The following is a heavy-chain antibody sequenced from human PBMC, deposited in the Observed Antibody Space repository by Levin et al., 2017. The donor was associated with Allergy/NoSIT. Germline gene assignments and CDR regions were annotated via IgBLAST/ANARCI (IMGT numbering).Heavy chain of an antibody. CDR2: INWNGGST. V-gene: IGHV3-20*04. Sequence: PGGSLRLSCAASGFTFDDYGMSWVRQAPGKGLEWVSGINWNGGSTGYADSVKGRFTISRDNAKNSLYLQMNSLRAEDTALYYCARANQGIYDYGDPRNDAFDIWGQGTMVTVSS. CDR1: GFTFDDYG. J-gene: IGHJ3*02. D-gene: IGHD4-17*01. CDR3: ARANQGIYDYGDPRNDAFDI.